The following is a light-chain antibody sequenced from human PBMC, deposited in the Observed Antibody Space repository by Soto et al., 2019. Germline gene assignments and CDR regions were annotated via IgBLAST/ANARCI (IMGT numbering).Light chain of an antibody. CDR1: SSDIGGYNY. CDR3: NSYTSSSTLV. CDR2: EVS. Sequence: QSALTQPASVSGSPGQSITISCTGSSSDIGGYNYVSWYQHHPGKAPKLMIYEVSNRPSGVSNRFSGSKSGNTASLTISGLQAEDEAVYFCNSYTSSSTLVVGGGTKLTVL. J-gene: IGLJ2*01. V-gene: IGLV2-14*01.